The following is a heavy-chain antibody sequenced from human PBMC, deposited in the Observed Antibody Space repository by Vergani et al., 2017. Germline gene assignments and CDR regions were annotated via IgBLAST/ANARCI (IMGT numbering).Heavy chain of an antibody. D-gene: IGHD3-9*01. J-gene: IGHJ6*02. CDR3: ARALKLRYSPFGDYYYYGMDV. Sequence: QVQLQESGPGLVKPPGTLSLTCAVSGGSISSSNWWCWVRQPPGKGLQWIGEIYHSGSTNYNPSLKSRVTISVDKSKNQFSLKLSSVTPADTAVYYCARALKLRYSPFGDYYYYGMDVWVQGTTVTVSS. CDR2: IYHSGST. CDR1: GGSISSSNW. V-gene: IGHV4-4*03.